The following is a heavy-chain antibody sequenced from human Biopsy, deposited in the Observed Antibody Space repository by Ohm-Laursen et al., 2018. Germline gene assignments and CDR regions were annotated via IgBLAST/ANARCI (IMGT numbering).Heavy chain of an antibody. CDR1: GFPFSDYY. V-gene: IGHV3-11*01. CDR2: ISSGGTTI. J-gene: IGHJ6*02. D-gene: IGHD4-23*01. CDR3: ARDTRWSPYHMDV. Sequence: SLRLSCAAPGFPFSDYYMRWIRQAPGKGLEWVSYISSGGTTIYYADSVKGRFTISRDNAKNLLYLQMNSLRADDTAVYYCARDTRWSPYHMDVWGQGTTVTVSS.